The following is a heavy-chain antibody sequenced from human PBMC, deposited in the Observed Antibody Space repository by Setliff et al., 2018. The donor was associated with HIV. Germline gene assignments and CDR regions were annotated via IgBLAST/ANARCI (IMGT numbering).Heavy chain of an antibody. CDR3: ARDYTFWSGHPYYLDY. CDR1: GFAFSDNP. J-gene: IGHJ4*02. D-gene: IGHD3-3*01. V-gene: IGHV3-33*08. CDR2: VWHDGSRE. Sequence: PGGSLRLSCVASSGFAFSDNPMNWVRQAPGKGLEWVAVVWHDGSREYYADSVKGRFTVSRDNSKNTLYLQMNSLRAEDTAIYYCARDYTFWSGHPYYLDYWGQGTLVTVSS.